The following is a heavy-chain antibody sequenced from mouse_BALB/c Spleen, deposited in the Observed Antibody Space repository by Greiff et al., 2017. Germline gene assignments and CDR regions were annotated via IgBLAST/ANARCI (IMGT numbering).Heavy chain of an antibody. J-gene: IGHJ4*01. CDR3: ARSDRYYYAMDY. V-gene: IGHV5-17*02. Sequence: DVHLVESGGGLVQPGGSRKLSCAASGFTFSSFGMHWVRQAPEKGLEWVAYISSGSSTIYYADTVKGRFTISRDNPKNTLFLQMTSLRSEDTAMYYCARSDRYYYAMDYWGQGTSVTVSS. CDR2: ISSGSSTI. CDR1: GFTFSSFG. D-gene: IGHD2-14*01.